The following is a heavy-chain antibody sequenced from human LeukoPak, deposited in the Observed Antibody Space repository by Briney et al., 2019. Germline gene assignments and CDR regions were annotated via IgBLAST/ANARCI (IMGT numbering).Heavy chain of an antibody. J-gene: IGHJ4*02. V-gene: IGHV3-48*03. CDR2: IYAGATST. CDR3: VRGRLLRSTKYFDY. CDR1: GFPVNKYE. Sequence: GGSLRLSYAASGFPVNKYEMHWVRQAPGRGREWVSYIYAGATSTNYADSMWGGFTLSRDNAQTSVHLQMNSLRDEDTAVYYRVRGRLLRSTKYFDYWGQGALVTASS. D-gene: IGHD2-21*02.